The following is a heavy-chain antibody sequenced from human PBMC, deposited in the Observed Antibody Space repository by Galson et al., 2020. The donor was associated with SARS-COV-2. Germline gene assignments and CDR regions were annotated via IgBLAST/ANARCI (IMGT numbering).Heavy chain of an antibody. V-gene: IGHV1-2*02. CDR2: LNSNTGET. CDR1: GYTFTAYY. J-gene: IGHJ5*02. D-gene: IGHD3-22*01. Sequence: ASVKVSCKTSGYTFTAYYVHWVRQAPGQGLEWMGWLNSNTGETRYTQKFQGRVTITRDTSISTAYMELRRLKSDVTAVYYCARDSSDSSSHNWSTPGAREPWSPSPQ. CDR3: ARDSSDSSSHNWSTP.